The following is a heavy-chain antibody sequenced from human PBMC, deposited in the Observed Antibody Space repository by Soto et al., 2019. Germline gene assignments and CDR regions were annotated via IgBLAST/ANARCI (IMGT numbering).Heavy chain of an antibody. J-gene: IGHJ4*02. CDR2: IYYSGST. CDR3: ASLTGTTSLDY. CDR1: GASITTSSYH. D-gene: IGHD1-7*01. V-gene: IGHV4-61*05. Sequence: SETLSLTCTVSGASITTSSYHWGWFRQSPGKGLEWIGYIYYSGSTNYNPSLKSRVTISVDTSKNQFSLKLSSVTAADTAVYYCASLTGTTSLDYWGQGTLVTVSS.